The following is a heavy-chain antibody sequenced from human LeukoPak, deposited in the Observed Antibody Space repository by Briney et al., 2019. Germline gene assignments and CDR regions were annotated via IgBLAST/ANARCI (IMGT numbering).Heavy chain of an antibody. V-gene: IGHV3-23*01. CDR3: TRDSSYGGYSTAFDY. Sequence: GGSLRLSCAASGFIFSNYAMTWVRQAPGKGLEWASSSGSATDYSDSVKGRFTISRDNSKNTLYLQMNSLRADDTAVYYCTRDSSYGGYSTAFDYWGQGALVTVSS. D-gene: IGHD4-17*01. CDR2: SGSAT. CDR1: GFIFSNYA. J-gene: IGHJ4*02.